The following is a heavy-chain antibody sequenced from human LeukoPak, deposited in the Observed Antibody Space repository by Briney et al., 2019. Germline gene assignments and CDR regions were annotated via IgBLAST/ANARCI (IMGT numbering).Heavy chain of an antibody. CDR2: FGSDLSFR. CDR3: ARRFGAARDDYMDV. J-gene: IGHJ6*03. V-gene: IGHV3-21*01. CDR1: GFTFSSYA. D-gene: IGHD3-16*01. Sequence: PGGSLRLSCAASGFTFSSYAMSWVRQAPGKGLEWVASFGSDLSFRSVADSLKGRFTISRDNAKNSLYLQMNSLRAEDTAVYYCARRFGAARDDYMDVWGKGTTVTVSS.